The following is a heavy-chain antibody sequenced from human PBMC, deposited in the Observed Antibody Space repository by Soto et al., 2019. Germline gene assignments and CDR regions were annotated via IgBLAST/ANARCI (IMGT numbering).Heavy chain of an antibody. D-gene: IGHD4-17*01. CDR1: GFTFSSYG. V-gene: IGHV3-30*18. CDR2: ISYDGSNK. Sequence: HPGGSLRLSCAASGFTFSSYGMHWVRQAPGKGLEWVAVISYDGSNKYYADSVKGRFTISRDNSKNTLYLQMNSLRAEDTAVYYCAKDQTTVIPLGGDYWGQGTLVTVSS. CDR3: AKDQTTVIPLGGDY. J-gene: IGHJ4*02.